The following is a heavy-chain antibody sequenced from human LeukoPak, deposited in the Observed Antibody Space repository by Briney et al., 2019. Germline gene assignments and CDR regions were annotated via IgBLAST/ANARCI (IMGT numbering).Heavy chain of an antibody. D-gene: IGHD3-22*01. Sequence: GGSLRLSCAASGFTFSNYGMHWVRQAPGKGLEWVAVIWYDGSNKYYADSVKGRFTISRNNSKNTLYLQMNGLRAEDTPVYYCARGDYYDTSGYSQYFQHWGQGTLVTVSS. CDR3: ARGDYYDTSGYSQYFQH. V-gene: IGHV3-33*01. CDR2: IWYDGSNK. J-gene: IGHJ1*01. CDR1: GFTFSNYG.